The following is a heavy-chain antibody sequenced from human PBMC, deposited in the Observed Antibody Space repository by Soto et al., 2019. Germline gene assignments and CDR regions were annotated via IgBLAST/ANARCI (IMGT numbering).Heavy chain of an antibody. CDR3: ARFSPPRKSYDSNPGWFDP. D-gene: IGHD3-22*01. J-gene: IGHJ5*02. Sequence: SETLSLTCTVSGGSLNSYYWAWIRQSPGKGLEWIGYVSSTGSTNYNPSLKSRLTMSLDTSTNEVSLSLTSVTAADAAVYFCARFSPPRKSYDSNPGWFDPWGQGIMVTVS. CDR1: GGSLNSYY. CDR2: VSSTGST. V-gene: IGHV4-59*01.